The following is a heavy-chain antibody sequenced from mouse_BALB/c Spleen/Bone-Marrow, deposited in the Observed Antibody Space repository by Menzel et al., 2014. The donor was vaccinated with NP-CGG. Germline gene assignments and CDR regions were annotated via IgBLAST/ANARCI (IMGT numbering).Heavy chain of an antibody. CDR1: GFTFSSYA. Sequence: EVKLMESGGGLVKPGGSLKLSCAASGFTFSSYAMSWVRQTPEKRLEWVASISSGGNTYYPDSMKGRFTISRDNARNILYLQMSSLRSEDTAMYYCARGGELRPCFAYWGQGTLVTVSA. CDR3: ARGGELRPCFAY. V-gene: IGHV5-6-5*01. CDR2: ISSGGNT. D-gene: IGHD2-4*01. J-gene: IGHJ3*01.